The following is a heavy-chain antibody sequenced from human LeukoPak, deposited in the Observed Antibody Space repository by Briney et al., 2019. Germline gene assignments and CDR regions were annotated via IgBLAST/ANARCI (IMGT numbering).Heavy chain of an antibody. Sequence: QAGGSLRLSCAASGFTFSDYYMSWIRQAPGKGLEWVSYISSSGSTIYYADSVKGRFTISRDNAKNSLYLQMNSLRAEDTAVYYCARMGTFGGVIVIYYWGQGTLVTVSS. J-gene: IGHJ4*02. D-gene: IGHD3-16*02. CDR1: GFTFSDYY. CDR2: ISSSGSTI. CDR3: ARMGTFGGVIVIYY. V-gene: IGHV3-11*04.